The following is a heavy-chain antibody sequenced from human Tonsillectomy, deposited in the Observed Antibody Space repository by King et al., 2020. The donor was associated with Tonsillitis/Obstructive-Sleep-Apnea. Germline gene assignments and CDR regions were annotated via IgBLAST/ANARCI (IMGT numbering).Heavy chain of an antibody. Sequence: VQLVESGSELKKPGASVKVSCKASGYTFTSYSMYWVRQAPGQGLEWMGWINTNTGNPTYAQGFTGRFVFSLDTSVSTAYLQISSLKAEDTAVYYCARADYDVWSGYLAYYYYMDVWGKGTTVTVSS. CDR1: GYTFTSYS. J-gene: IGHJ6*03. D-gene: IGHD3-3*01. CDR3: ARADYDVWSGYLAYYYYMDV. CDR2: INTNTGNP. V-gene: IGHV7-4-1*02.